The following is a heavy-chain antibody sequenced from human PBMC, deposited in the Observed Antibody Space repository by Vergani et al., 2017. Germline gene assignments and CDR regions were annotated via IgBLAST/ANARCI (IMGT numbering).Heavy chain of an antibody. J-gene: IGHJ4*02. CDR2: IWYDGSNK. D-gene: IGHD5-18*01. CDR1: GFTFSSYG. V-gene: IGHV3-33*01. Sequence: QVQLVESGGGVVQPGRSLRLSCAASGFTFSSYGMHWVRQAPGKGLEWVAVIWYDGSNKYYADSVKGRFTISRDNSKNTLYLQMNSLRAEDTAVYYCARVDTAMEPGYFDYWGQGTLVTVSS. CDR3: ARVDTAMEPGYFDY.